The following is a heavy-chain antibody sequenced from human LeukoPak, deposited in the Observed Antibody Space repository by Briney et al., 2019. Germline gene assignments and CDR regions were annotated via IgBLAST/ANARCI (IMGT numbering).Heavy chain of an antibody. CDR1: GGSISGYY. V-gene: IGHV4-59*01. J-gene: IGHJ4*02. D-gene: IGHD6-13*01. CDR2: VYNSGST. Sequence: PSETLSLTCTVSGGSISGYYWSWIRQPPGKGLEWIGYVYNSGSTNYNPSLKSRVTISVDTSKNQFSLKLSSVTAADTAVYYCAGDLGSSWYYWGQGTLVTVSS. CDR3: AGDLGSSWYY.